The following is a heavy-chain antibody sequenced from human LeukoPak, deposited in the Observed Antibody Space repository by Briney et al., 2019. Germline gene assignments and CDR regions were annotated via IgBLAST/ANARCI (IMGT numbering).Heavy chain of an antibody. CDR2: IYYSGST. J-gene: IGHJ1*01. V-gene: IGHV4-39*01. CDR3: ATIYCSSTSCQSSYFQH. CDR1: GGSISNENW. D-gene: IGHD2-2*01. Sequence: SETLSLTCAVSGGSISNENWWSWVRQPPGKGLEWIGSIYYSGSTYYNPSLKSRVTISVDTSKNQFSLKLSSVTAADTAVYYCATIYCSSTSCQSSYFQHWGQGTLVTVSS.